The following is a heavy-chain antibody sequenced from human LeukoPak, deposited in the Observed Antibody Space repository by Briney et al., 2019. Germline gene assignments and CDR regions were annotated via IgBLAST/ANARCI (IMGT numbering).Heavy chain of an antibody. CDR1: GYTFTSYD. J-gene: IGHJ5*02. V-gene: IGHV1-8*01. D-gene: IGHD3-10*01. CDR3: ASIGGSGSYYNPQPYNWFDP. CDR2: MNPNSGNT. Sequence: ASVKVSCKASGYTFTSYDIDWVRQATGQGLEWMGWMNPNSGNTGYAQKFQGRVTMTRNTSISTAYMELSSLRSEDTAVYYCASIGGSGSYYNPQPYNWFDPWGQGTLVTVSS.